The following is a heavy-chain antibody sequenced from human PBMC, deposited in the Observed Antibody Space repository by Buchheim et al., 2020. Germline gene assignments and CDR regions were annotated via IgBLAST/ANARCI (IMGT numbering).Heavy chain of an antibody. J-gene: IGHJ4*02. Sequence: QVQLVESGGGVVQPGRSLRLSCAASGFTFSSYAMHWVRQAPGKGLEWVAVISYDGSNKYYADSVKGRFTISRDNSKNTLYLQMNSLRAEDTAVYYCAKEEPSLTQSFDYWGQGTL. CDR3: AKEEPSLTQSFDY. CDR1: GFTFSSYA. V-gene: IGHV3-30-3*01. CDR2: ISYDGSNK. D-gene: IGHD1-14*01.